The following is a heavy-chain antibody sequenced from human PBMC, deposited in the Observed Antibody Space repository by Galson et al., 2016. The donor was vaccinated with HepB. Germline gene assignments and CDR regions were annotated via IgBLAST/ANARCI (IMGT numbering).Heavy chain of an antibody. V-gene: IGHV2-70*01. CDR1: GFSLSTSGMR. CDR3: ARIRYTNTWYSYYYGMDV. CDR2: IDGGGDK. J-gene: IGHJ6*02. D-gene: IGHD6-13*01. Sequence: PALVKPTQTLTLTCTFSGFSLSTSGMRVIWIRQPPGKALEWLSLIDGGGDKYYSISLKTRLTISKDTSKNQVVLTMTNMDPVDTGTYYRARIRYTNTWYSYYYGMDVWGQGTAVTVSS.